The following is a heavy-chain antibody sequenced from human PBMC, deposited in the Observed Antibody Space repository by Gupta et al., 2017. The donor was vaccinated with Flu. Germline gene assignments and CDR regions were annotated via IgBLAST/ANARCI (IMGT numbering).Heavy chain of an antibody. J-gene: IGHJ4*02. CDR1: GFSFSSYA. D-gene: IGHD4-17*01. CDR3: AGYGDFAS. CDR2: ISNDGGSI. Sequence: QEQLVYSVGGVVQPGRHVRLPCSPSGFSFSSYAMYWVRQAPGKGLEWVAVISNDGGSIDYADSVKGRFTISRDNSKNTLYLQMNSLRADDTAVYYCAGYGDFASWGQGALVTVSS. V-gene: IGHV3-30-3*01.